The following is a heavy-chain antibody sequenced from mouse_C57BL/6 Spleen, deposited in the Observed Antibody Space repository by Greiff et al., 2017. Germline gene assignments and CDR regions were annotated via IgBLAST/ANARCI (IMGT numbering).Heavy chain of an antibody. Sequence: ESGAELVKPGASVKLSCKASGYTFTSYWMQWVKQRPGQGLEWIGEIDPSDSYTNYNQKFKGKATLTVDTSSSTAYMQLSSLTSEDSAVYYCARRMYGNYSMDYWGQGTSVTVSS. CDR3: ARRMYGNYSMDY. J-gene: IGHJ4*01. CDR1: GYTFTSYW. V-gene: IGHV1-50*01. D-gene: IGHD2-10*02. CDR2: IDPSDSYT.